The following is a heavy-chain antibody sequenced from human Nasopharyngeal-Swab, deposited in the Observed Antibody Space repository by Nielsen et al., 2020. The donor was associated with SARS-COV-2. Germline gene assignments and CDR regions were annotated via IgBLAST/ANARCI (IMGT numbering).Heavy chain of an antibody. CDR3: ARTAAIRGYAFDI. J-gene: IGHJ3*02. CDR1: GFTFSSYA. Sequence: GESLKISCAASGFTFSSYAMHWVRQAPGKGLEWVAVISYDGSNKYYADSVKGRFTISRDNSKNTLCLQMNSLRAEDTAVYYCARTAAIRGYAFDIWGQGTMVTVSS. CDR2: ISYDGSNK. V-gene: IGHV3-30-3*01. D-gene: IGHD2-2*02.